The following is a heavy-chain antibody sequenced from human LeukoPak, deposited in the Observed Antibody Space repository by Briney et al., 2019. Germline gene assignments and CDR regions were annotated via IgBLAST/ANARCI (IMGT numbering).Heavy chain of an antibody. CDR2: INHSGST. J-gene: IGHJ4*02. Sequence: SEALSLTCAVYGGSFSGYYWSWIRQPPEKGLEWIGEINHSGSTNYNPSLKSRVTISVDTSKNQFSLKLSSVTAADTAVYYCARQVTYYYGSVRPYYFDDWSQGSLVTVPS. CDR1: GGSFSGYY. D-gene: IGHD3-10*01. CDR3: ARQVTYYYGSVRPYYFDD. V-gene: IGHV4-34*01.